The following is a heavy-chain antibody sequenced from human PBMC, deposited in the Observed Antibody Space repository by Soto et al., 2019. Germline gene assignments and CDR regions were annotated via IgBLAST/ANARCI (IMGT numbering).Heavy chain of an antibody. J-gene: IGHJ6*02. CDR1: GGSISSYY. CDR2: IYYSGST. V-gene: IGHV4-59*01. Sequence: ETLSLTCTVSGGSISSYYWSWIRQPPGKGLEWVGYIYYSGSTNYNPSLKSRVTISVDTSKNQFSLKLSSVTAADTAVYYCARDLSGSYYYYYGMDVWGQGTTVTVYS. D-gene: IGHD1-26*01. CDR3: ARDLSGSYYYYYGMDV.